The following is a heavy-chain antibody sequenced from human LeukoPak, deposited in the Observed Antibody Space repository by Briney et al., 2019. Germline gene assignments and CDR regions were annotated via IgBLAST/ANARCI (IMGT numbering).Heavy chain of an antibody. CDR1: GGSISSSNW. D-gene: IGHD3-10*01. J-gene: IGHJ4*02. V-gene: IGHV4-4*02. CDR2: IYHSGST. CDR3: ARRGGSGSYYRAHFDY. Sequence: PSETLSLTCAVSGGSISSSNWWSWVRQPPGKGLEWIGEIYHSGSTYYNPSLKSRVTISVDTSKNQFSLKLSSVTAADTAVYYCARRGGSGSYYRAHFDYWGQGTLVTVSS.